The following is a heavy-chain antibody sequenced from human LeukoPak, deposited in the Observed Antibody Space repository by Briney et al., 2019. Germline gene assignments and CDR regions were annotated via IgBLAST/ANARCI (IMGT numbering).Heavy chain of an antibody. CDR2: IYYDGSN. CDR3: ARLANYDFWSGPYPHDAFDI. Sequence: WETLSLTCTVSGGSLRSYYWSWIRQPPGKGLELVGYIYYDGSNNYNPSLKSRVTISVDTYKSQFSLKLSSVTAADTAVYYCARLANYDFWSGPYPHDAFDIWGQGTMVTDS. V-gene: IGHV4-59*08. D-gene: IGHD3-3*01. J-gene: IGHJ3*02. CDR1: GGSLRSYY.